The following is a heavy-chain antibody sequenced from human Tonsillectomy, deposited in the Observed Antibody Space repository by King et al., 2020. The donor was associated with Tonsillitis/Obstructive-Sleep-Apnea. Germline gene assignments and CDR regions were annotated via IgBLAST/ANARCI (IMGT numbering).Heavy chain of an antibody. CDR2: IYYSGST. Sequence: QLQESGPGLVKASQTLSLTCTVSGGSISSGGYDWSWIRQHPGKGLEWIGYIYYSGSTSYSPSLKSRVTISIDTSQSQFSLRLSSLTAADTAVYYCARVSSQLLFMDVWGQGTTVTVSS. D-gene: IGHD2-2*01. CDR1: GGSISSGGYD. CDR3: ARVSSQLLFMDV. V-gene: IGHV4-31*03. J-gene: IGHJ6*02.